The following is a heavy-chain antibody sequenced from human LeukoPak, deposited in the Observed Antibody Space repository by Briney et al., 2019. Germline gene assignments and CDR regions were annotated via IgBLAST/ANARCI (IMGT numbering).Heavy chain of an antibody. V-gene: IGHV3-48*01. CDR1: GFTFSSYS. Sequence: GESLRLSCAASGFTFSSYSMNWVRQAPGKGLAWVSYISSASNTIYYADSVKGRFTISRDNAKNSLYLQMNSLRAEDTAMYYCTRDGWFGDNNWFDPWGQRTLVTVSS. D-gene: IGHD3-10*01. CDR3: TRDGWFGDNNWFDP. CDR2: ISSASNTI. J-gene: IGHJ5*02.